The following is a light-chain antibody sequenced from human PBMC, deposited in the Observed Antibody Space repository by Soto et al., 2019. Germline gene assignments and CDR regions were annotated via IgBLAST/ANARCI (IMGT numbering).Light chain of an antibody. Sequence: QSVLTQPRSVSGPPGQSVTISCTGTSSDVGGYNYVSWYQQFPGKAPKLMIYDVSKRPSGVPDRFSGSKSGNTASLTISGLQAEDEADYYCSSYAGSYTFVFGGGTKLTVL. CDR2: DVS. J-gene: IGLJ3*02. CDR3: SSYAGSYTFV. V-gene: IGLV2-11*01. CDR1: SSDVGGYNY.